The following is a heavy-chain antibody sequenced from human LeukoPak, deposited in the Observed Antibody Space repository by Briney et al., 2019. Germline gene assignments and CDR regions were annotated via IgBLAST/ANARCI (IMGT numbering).Heavy chain of an antibody. CDR1: GFTFSSYG. CDR3: AKVSYYSSQWLGYFDY. Sequence: PGGSLRLSCAASGFTFSSYGMHWVRQAPGKGLEWVAVISYDGSNKYYADSVKGRFTISRDNSKNTLYLQMNSLRAEDTAVYYCAKVSYYSSQWLGYFDYWGQGTLVTVSS. CDR2: ISYDGSNK. D-gene: IGHD6-19*01. J-gene: IGHJ4*02. V-gene: IGHV3-30*18.